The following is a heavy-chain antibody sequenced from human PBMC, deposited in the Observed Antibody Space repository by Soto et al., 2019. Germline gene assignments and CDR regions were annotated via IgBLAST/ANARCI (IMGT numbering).Heavy chain of an antibody. J-gene: IGHJ3*02. CDR3: AREGPRGEITSRVIAAAGTNAFDI. CDR1: GGTFSSYA. CDR2: IIPIFGIA. V-gene: IGHV1-69*10. Sequence: TSVKVSCKASGGTFSSYAISWVRQAPGQGLEWMGGIIPIFGIANYAQKFQGRVTITADKSTSTAYMELSSLRSEDTAVYYCAREGPRGEITSRVIAAAGTNAFDIWGQGTMVTVSS. D-gene: IGHD6-13*01.